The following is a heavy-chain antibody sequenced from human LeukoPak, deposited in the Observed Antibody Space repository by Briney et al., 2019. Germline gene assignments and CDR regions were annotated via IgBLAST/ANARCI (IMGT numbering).Heavy chain of an antibody. D-gene: IGHD6-6*01. CDR1: GYTFTGHY. J-gene: IGHJ4*02. Sequence: ASVKVSCKASGYTFTGHYMHWVRQAPGQGLEWMGWINPNSGGTNYAQKFQGRVTMTRDTSISTAYMELSRLRSDDTAVYYCARVSVSVRVAARRFDYRGQGTLVTVPS. CDR3: ARVSVSVRVAARRFDY. CDR2: INPNSGGT. V-gene: IGHV1-2*02.